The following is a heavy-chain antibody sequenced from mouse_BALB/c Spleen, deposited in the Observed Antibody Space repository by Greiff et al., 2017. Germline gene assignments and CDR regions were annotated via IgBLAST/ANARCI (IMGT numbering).Heavy chain of an antibody. CDR1: GDSIPSVY. D-gene: IGHD1-1*02. V-gene: IGHV3-8*02. CDR3: ASNRGNYWYFDV. J-gene: IGHJ1*01. Sequence: VQLKESGPSLVKPSQTLSLPCSVTGDSIPSVYWNWIRKFPGNKLEYMGYISYSGSTYYNPSLKSRISITRDTSKNQYYLQLNSVTTEDTATYYCASNRGNYWYFDVWGAGTTVTVSS. CDR2: ISYSGST.